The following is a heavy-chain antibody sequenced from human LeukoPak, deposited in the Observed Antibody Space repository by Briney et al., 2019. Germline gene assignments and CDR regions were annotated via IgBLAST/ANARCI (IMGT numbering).Heavy chain of an antibody. V-gene: IGHV3-48*04. CDR1: GFTFSRYS. CDR3: ARAPGYYPTSPLRYYGMAV. D-gene: IGHD3-9*01. Sequence: GGSLRLSCAASGFTFSRYSMNWVRQAPGKGLEWVSYIHSSGSTIYYADSVKGRFTISRDNAKNSLYLQMNSLRAEDTAVYYCARAPGYYPTSPLRYYGMAVWGQGTTVTVYS. CDR2: IHSSGSTI. J-gene: IGHJ6*02.